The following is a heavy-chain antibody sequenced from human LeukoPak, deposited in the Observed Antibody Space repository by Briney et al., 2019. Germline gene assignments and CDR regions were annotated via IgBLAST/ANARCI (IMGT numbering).Heavy chain of an antibody. CDR1: GGSISSSSYY. Sequence: SETLSLTCTVSGGSISSSSYYWSWIRQPPGKGLEWIGEINHSGSTNYNPSLKSRVTISVDTSKNQFSLKLSSVTAADTAVYYCARGSGVYSSSWYFYWGQGTLVTVSS. CDR2: INHSGST. D-gene: IGHD6-13*01. CDR3: ARGSGVYSSSWYFY. J-gene: IGHJ4*02. V-gene: IGHV4-39*07.